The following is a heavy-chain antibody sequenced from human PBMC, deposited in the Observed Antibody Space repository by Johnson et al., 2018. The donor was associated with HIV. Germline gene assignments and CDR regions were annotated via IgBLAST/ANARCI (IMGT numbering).Heavy chain of an antibody. V-gene: IGHV3-74*01. CDR2: INSDGSST. J-gene: IGHJ3*02. CDR3: ARAAAPYYYGSGSYYFDTFDI. CDR1: GFAFRTYW. Sequence: VQLVESGGGLVQPGGSLRLSCAASGFAFRTYWMVWVRQVPGKRPVWVARINSDGSSTSYADSVKGRFTISRDNAKNSLYLQMNSLRAEDTALYYCARAAAPYYYGSGSYYFDTFDIWGQGTMVTVSS. D-gene: IGHD3-10*01.